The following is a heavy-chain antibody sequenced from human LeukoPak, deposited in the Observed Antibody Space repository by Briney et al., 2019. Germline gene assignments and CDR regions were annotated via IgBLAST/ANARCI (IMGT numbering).Heavy chain of an antibody. CDR2: ISGSGGST. CDR1: GFTFSSYA. CDR3: SLYYDSSGCYTNPEAPEYFQH. J-gene: IGHJ1*01. V-gene: IGHV3-23*01. Sequence: GGSLRLSCAASGFTFSSYAMSWVRQAPGKGLEWVSAISGSGGSTYYADSVKGRFTISRDNSKNTLYLQMNSLRAEDTAVYYCSLYYDSSGCYTNPEAPEYFQHWGQGTLVTVSS. D-gene: IGHD3-22*01.